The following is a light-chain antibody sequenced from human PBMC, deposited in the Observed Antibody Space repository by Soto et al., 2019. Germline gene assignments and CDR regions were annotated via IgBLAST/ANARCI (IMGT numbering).Light chain of an antibody. Sequence: QSALTQPPSASGSPGQSVTISCTGTKSDIGVYDFVSWYQHPPGKAPRLIIYEGVQRPSGVPDRFSGSKSGNTASLTVSGLQAADEADYFCKSYAGSNTYVFGSGTKVTVL. CDR1: KSDIGVYDF. CDR2: EGV. V-gene: IGLV2-8*01. CDR3: KSYAGSNTYV. J-gene: IGLJ1*01.